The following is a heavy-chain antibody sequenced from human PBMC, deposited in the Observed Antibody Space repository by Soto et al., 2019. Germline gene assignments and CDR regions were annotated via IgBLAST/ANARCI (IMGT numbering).Heavy chain of an antibody. J-gene: IGHJ5*02. V-gene: IGHV3-30-3*01. CDR2: ISYDGSNK. Sequence: PGGSLRLSCAASGFTFSSYAMHWVRQAPGKGLEWVAVISYDGSNKYYADSVKGRFTISRDNSKNTLYLQMNSLRAEDTAVYYCASFKGIGGDGYNSWFDPWGQGTLVTVSS. CDR3: ASFKGIGGDGYNSWFDP. CDR1: GFTFSSYA. D-gene: IGHD5-12*01.